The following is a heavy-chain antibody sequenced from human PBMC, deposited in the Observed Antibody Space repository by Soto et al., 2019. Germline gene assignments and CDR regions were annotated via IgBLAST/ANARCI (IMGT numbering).Heavy chain of an antibody. D-gene: IGHD4-17*01. Sequence: QVQLQESGPGLVKPSETLSLTCTVSGGSINSDYWSWIRQPPGKGLEWIAYMYYGGITHYNPSLKSRVTMSVDPSKNRFSLTLTSVTAADTAMYYCASLSIDYGDHAFDYWGQGTLVTVSS. CDR2: MYYGGIT. CDR1: GGSINSDY. J-gene: IGHJ4*02. V-gene: IGHV4-59*01. CDR3: ASLSIDYGDHAFDY.